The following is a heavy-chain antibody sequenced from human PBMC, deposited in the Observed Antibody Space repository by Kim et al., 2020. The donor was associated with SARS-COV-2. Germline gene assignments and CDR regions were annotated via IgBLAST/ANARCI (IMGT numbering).Heavy chain of an antibody. V-gene: IGHV3-30*01. D-gene: IGHD2-2*02. CDR3: ARQYCSSTSCYMTDAFDI. J-gene: IGHJ3*02. Sequence: KGRFTISRDNSKNTLYLQMNSLRAEDTAVYYCARQYCSSTSCYMTDAFDIWGQGTMVTVSS.